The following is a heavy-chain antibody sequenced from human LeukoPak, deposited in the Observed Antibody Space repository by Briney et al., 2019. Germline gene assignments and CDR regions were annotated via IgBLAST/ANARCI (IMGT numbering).Heavy chain of an antibody. J-gene: IGHJ6*02. CDR3: ARGVRRYDSSGYYWGYYYYGMDV. CDR2: INHSGST. CDR1: GGSFSGYY. Sequence: SETLSLTCAVYGGSFSGYYWSWIRQPPGKGLEWIGEINHSGSTNYNPSLKSRVAISVDTSKNQFSLKLSSVTAADTAVYYCARGVRRYDSSGYYWGYYYYGMDVWGQGTTVTVSS. D-gene: IGHD3-22*01. V-gene: IGHV4-34*01.